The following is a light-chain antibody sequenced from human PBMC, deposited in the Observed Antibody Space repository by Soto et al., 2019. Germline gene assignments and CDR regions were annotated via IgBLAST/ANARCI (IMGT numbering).Light chain of an antibody. CDR2: EVS. CDR1: STDVGGYNY. V-gene: IGLV2-8*01. CDR3: SSSGGRYNYV. Sequence: QSVLTQPPSAAGSPGQSVTISCTGTSTDVGGYNYVSWYQQYPGKAPKLMIYEVSKRPSAVPDRFSGSNSGNTASLTVSGLQAEDEADYYCSSSGGRYNYVFGPGTKVTVL. J-gene: IGLJ1*01.